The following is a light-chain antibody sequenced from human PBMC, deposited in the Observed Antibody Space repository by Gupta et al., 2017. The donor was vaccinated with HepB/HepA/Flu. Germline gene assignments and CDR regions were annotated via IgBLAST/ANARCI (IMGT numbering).Light chain of an antibody. CDR3: QQYKGSPTWA. CDR2: GGS. V-gene: IGKV3-20*01. Sequence: EIVLTQSPGTLSLSPGEGATLSCRASQSMNSYYLAWYQQKPGQAPRLLIHGGSSRATGIPDRFSGSGYGTDFTLTISRREPEDFAVYYCQQYKGSPTWAFGQGTRVEI. CDR1: QSMNSYY. J-gene: IGKJ1*01.